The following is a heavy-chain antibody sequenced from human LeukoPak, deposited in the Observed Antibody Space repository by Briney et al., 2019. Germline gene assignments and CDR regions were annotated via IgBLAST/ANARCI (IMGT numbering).Heavy chain of an antibody. CDR3: ARVAEIQLWLRSAFDY. V-gene: IGHV3-48*02. CDR1: GFTFSTYS. Sequence: GGSLRLSCAASGFTFSTYSMNWVRQAPGKGLEWVSFISTGSSTIYYADSVKGRFTISRDNAKNSLYLQMNSLSDEDTAVYYCARVAEIQLWLRSAFDYWGQGTLVTVSS. CDR2: ISTGSSTI. J-gene: IGHJ4*02. D-gene: IGHD5-18*01.